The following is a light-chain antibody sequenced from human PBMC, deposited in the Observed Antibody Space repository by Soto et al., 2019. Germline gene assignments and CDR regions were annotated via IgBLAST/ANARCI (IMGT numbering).Light chain of an antibody. J-gene: IGLJ3*02. CDR3: SSFTSSDTWL. V-gene: IGLV2-14*03. CDR1: NSDVGGYNY. Sequence: QSALTQPASVSGSPGQSITISCTGTNSDVGGYNYVSWYQQHPGKAPKLMIYEVSNRPSGVSDRFSGSRSGNTASLTISGLQADDEADYYCSSFTSSDTWLFGGGTKLTVL. CDR2: EVS.